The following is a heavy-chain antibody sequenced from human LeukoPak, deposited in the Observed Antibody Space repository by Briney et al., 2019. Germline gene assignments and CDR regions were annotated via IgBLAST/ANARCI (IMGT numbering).Heavy chain of an antibody. CDR3: ARYRHDYGDDP. Sequence: ASVKVSCKASGYTFTGYYMHWVRQAPGQGLEWMGRIIPTLGIANYAQEFQGRVTITADKSTSTAYMELSSLGSEDTAVYYCARYRHDYGDDPWGQGTLVTVSS. V-gene: IGHV1-69*02. CDR1: GYTFTGYY. D-gene: IGHD4-17*01. J-gene: IGHJ5*02. CDR2: IIPTLGIA.